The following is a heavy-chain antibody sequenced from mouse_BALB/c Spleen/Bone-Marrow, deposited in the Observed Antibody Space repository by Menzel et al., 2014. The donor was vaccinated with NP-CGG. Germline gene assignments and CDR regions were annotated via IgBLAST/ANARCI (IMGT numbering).Heavy chain of an antibody. CDR2: IDPANGNT. D-gene: IGHD2-4*01. CDR3: ARMITAY. Sequence: VQLKQSGAELVKPGASVKLSCTASGFNIXDTYMHWVKRRPEQGLEWIGRIDPANGNTKYDPKFQGKATITADTSSNTAYLQLSSLTSEDTAVYYCARMITAYWGQGTLVTVSA. CDR1: GFNIXDTY. J-gene: IGHJ3*01. V-gene: IGHV14-3*02.